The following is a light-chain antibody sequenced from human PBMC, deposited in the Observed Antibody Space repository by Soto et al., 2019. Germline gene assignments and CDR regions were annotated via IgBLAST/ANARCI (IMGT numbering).Light chain of an antibody. V-gene: IGLV2-14*01. CDR1: SGDVGAYDF. CDR2: DVS. J-gene: IGLJ1*01. CDR3: ISFTGRSTSCI. Sequence: QSVLTRPASVSGSNGQTIAMSCTQTSGDVGAYDFVSWHQQHPGKAPKLMIYDVSRRPSGVSDRFSGSKSGNTASLIISGLQAEDGADYYCISFTGRSTSCIFGTRARSP.